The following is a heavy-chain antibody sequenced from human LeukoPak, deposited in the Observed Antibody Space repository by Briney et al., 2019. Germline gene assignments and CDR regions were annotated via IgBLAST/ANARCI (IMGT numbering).Heavy chain of an antibody. J-gene: IGHJ4*02. V-gene: IGHV3-23*01. CDR2: ISGSDDST. Sequence: GGSLRLSCVASGFTFSSYGMSWVRQAPGKGLEWVSAISGSDDSTYYADSVRGRFTISRDVSKNTRFLQMNSLRAEDTALYYCTKAKYYHFDYWGQGTLVTVSS. D-gene: IGHD3-16*01. CDR3: TKAKYYHFDY. CDR1: GFTFSSYG.